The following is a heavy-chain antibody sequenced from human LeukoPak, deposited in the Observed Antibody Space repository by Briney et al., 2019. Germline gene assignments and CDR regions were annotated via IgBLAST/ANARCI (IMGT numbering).Heavy chain of an antibody. Sequence: SETLSLTCAVSGDSFSSHYWTWIRQSPGTGLGWIGYISHIGRTNYNPSLKSRVTISIDTSKNQFSLKLRSVTAADTAVYYCARDLVTVTKGFDIWGQGTIVSVSS. CDR1: GDSFSSHY. V-gene: IGHV4-59*11. CDR3: ARDLVTVTKGFDI. CDR2: ISHIGRT. J-gene: IGHJ3*02. D-gene: IGHD4-17*01.